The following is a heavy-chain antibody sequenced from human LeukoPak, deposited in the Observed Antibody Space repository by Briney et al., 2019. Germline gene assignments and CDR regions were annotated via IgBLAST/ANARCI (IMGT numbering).Heavy chain of an antibody. CDR2: INPSGGST. CDR1: GYTFTSYY. D-gene: IGHD1-1*01. Sequence: ASVKVSCKESGYTFTSYYMHWVRQAPGQGREGMGIINPSGGSTSYAQRFQRRVTMTRDMSTSTVYMELSSLRSEDTAVYYCARDGAYNWNDYYFDYWGQGTLVTVSS. CDR3: ARDGAYNWNDYYFDY. V-gene: IGHV1-46*01. J-gene: IGHJ4*02.